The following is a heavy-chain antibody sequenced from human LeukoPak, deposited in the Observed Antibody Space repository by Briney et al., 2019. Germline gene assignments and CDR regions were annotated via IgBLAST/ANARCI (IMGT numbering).Heavy chain of an antibody. J-gene: IGHJ3*02. CDR3: ARPIGPQFVVPATGSSNAFDI. CDR2: FDPEVGKT. CDR1: GYTLTKLS. Sequence: ASVKVSCKVSGYTLTKLSMHWVRQAPGRGLEWMGGFDPEVGKTIYAQKFQGRVTMTEDTSTDTAYMELSRLRAEDTAVYYCARPIGPQFVVPATGSSNAFDIWGQGTMVTVSS. D-gene: IGHD2-2*01. V-gene: IGHV1-24*01.